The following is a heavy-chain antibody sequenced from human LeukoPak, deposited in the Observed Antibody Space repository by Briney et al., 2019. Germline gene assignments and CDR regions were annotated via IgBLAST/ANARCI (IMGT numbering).Heavy chain of an antibody. V-gene: IGHV3-23*01. Sequence: GGSLRLSCAASGFTFSSYVMNWVRQAPGKGLEWVSGISDSGGGTYYADSVKGRFTISRDNSKNTLYLQINSLRADDTAVYYCANGPLLEWLPPRGREPSVGYYYYGMDVWGQGTTVTVSS. CDR2: ISDSGGGT. CDR3: ANGPLLEWLPPRGREPSVGYYYYGMDV. J-gene: IGHJ6*02. CDR1: GFTFSSYV. D-gene: IGHD3-3*01.